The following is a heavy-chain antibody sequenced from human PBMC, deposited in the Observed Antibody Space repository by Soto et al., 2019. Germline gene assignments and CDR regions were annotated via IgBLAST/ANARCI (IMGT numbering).Heavy chain of an antibody. CDR2: ISGYNGDT. V-gene: IGHV1-18*01. Sequence: QGQLVQSEAEVKKPGASVKVSCKASGYTFTRYGISWVRQAPGQGLEWMGWISGYNGDTTYAQKLQGRASXTXXXAXXTAYMEWRRLTSDATAASYCAKNGQPPDSYYGLDVWGQGTKVTVSS. D-gene: IGHD2-8*01. J-gene: IGHJ6*02. CDR3: AKNGQPPDSYYGLDV. CDR1: GYTFTRYG.